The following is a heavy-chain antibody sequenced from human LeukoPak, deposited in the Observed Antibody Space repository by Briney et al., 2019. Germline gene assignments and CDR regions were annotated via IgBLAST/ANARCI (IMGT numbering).Heavy chain of an antibody. CDR3: ARGPVGNYGDYLADY. CDR1: GGSFSGYY. Sequence: XTLSLTCAVYGGSFSGYYWSWLRQPPGKGLEWIGEINHSGSTNYNPSLKSRVTISVDTSKNQFSLKLSSVTAADTAVYYCARGPVGNYGDYLADYWGQGTLVTVSS. V-gene: IGHV4-34*01. J-gene: IGHJ4*02. CDR2: INHSGST. D-gene: IGHD4-17*01.